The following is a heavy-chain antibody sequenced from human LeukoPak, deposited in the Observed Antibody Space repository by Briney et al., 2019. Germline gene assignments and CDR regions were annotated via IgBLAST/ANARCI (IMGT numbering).Heavy chain of an antibody. V-gene: IGHV3-7*01. D-gene: IGHD3-22*01. CDR3: ARAYYDSSDYYYVYFDY. J-gene: IGHJ4*02. CDR2: IKQDGSEE. CDR1: GFTFSNYW. Sequence: GGSLRLSCAASGFTFSNYWMSWVRQAPGKGLEWVANIKQDGSEEYYVDSVKGRFTISRDNAKNSLYLQMNSLRAEDTAVYYCARAYYDSSDYYYVYFDYWGQGTLVTVSS.